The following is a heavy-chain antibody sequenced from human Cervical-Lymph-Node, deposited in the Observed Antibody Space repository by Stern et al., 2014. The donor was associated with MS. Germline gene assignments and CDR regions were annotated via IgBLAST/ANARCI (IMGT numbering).Heavy chain of an antibody. CDR2: IFHNGST. D-gene: IGHD5-24*01. J-gene: IGHJ4*02. Sequence: QVQLQESGPGLVKPSDTLSLTCTVSGASISGSLYHWGWVRQPPGKGLDWIGSIFHNGSTYYNPSLESRPTISLDTSKNNFSLELTFVTAADTAVYYCMRVPKWLQLSPARGENANLNFWGQGTLVTVSS. CDR1: GASISGSLYH. V-gene: IGHV4-39*02. CDR3: MRVPKWLQLSPARGENANLNF.